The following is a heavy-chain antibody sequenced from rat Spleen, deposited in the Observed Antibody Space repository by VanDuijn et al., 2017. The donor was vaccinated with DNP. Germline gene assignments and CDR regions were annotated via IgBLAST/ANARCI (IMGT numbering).Heavy chain of an antibody. J-gene: IGHJ2*01. CDR3: TRDSEYYYDGYLPFDY. CDR1: GFTFNNYW. CDR2: ITNPAGST. Sequence: EVQLVESGGGLVQPGRSLKLSCVASGFTFNNYWMTWIRQAPGKGLEWVASITNPAGSTYYPDSVKGRFTISRDTAKSTLYLQMNSLRSEETATYYCTRDSEYYYDGYLPFDYWGQGVMVTVSS. D-gene: IGHD1-12*03. V-gene: IGHV5-31*01.